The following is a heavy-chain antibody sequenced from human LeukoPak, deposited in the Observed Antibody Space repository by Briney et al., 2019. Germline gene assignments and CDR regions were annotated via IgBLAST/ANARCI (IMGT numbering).Heavy chain of an antibody. D-gene: IGHD3-10*01. CDR1: GFSFSTYW. CDR2: IRQDGSEK. J-gene: IGHJ4*02. CDR3: ARGEYGSGSYHIDY. Sequence: GGSLRLSCETSGFSFSTYWMSWVRQAPGKGLEWVANIRQDGSEKYYVDSVKGRFTISRDIAKQSVFLQMNSLRAEDTAVYYCARGEYGSGSYHIDYWGQGTLVTVSS. V-gene: IGHV3-7*01.